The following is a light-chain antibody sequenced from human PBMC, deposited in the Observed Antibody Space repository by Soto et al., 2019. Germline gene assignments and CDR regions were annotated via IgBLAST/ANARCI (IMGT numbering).Light chain of an antibody. V-gene: IGKV1-13*02. CDR3: QQFNSYPLFT. J-gene: IGKJ3*01. CDR2: DAS. Sequence: AIQLTQSPSSLSASVGDRVTITCRASQGISSALAWYQQKPGKAPKLLIYDASSLESGVPSRFSGSGSGTDFTLTISNLQPEDFATYYCQQFNSYPLFTFGPGTKVDIK. CDR1: QGISSA.